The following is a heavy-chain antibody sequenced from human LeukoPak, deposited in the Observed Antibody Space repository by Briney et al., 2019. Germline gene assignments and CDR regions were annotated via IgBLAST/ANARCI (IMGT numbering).Heavy chain of an antibody. CDR1: GGSISSNNYY. CDR2: IYYSGKT. CDR3: ARLGTTVTPDY. V-gene: IGHV4-39*01. D-gene: IGHD4-17*01. Sequence: SETLSLTCTVSGGSISSNNYYWGWIRQPPGKGLEWIASIYYSGKTYYNPSLKSRVTISVDTSKNQFSLKLSSVTAADTAVYYCARLGTTVTPDYWGQGALVTVSS. J-gene: IGHJ4*02.